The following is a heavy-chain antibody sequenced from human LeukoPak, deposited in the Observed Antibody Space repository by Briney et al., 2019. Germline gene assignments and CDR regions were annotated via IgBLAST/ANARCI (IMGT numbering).Heavy chain of an antibody. CDR1: GFTFSDYY. CDR2: ISSSGSTI. D-gene: IGHD5-24*01. Sequence: GGSLRLSCAASGFTFSDYYMSWIRQAPGKGLEWVSYISSSGSTIYYSDSVKGRFTISRDNAKTSLYLKMNSLRAEDTAVYYCASRSIEMATVASAFDIWGQGKMVTVSS. V-gene: IGHV3-11*04. J-gene: IGHJ3*02. CDR3: ASRSIEMATVASAFDI.